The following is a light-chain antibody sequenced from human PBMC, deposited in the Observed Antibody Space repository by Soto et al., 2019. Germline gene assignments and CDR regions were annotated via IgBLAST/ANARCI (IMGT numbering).Light chain of an antibody. CDR1: QSIVNSDGNTY. CDR2: KIS. V-gene: IGKV2-24*01. J-gene: IGKJ1*01. CDR3: TQATNFPRT. Sequence: DVVMTQTPLSSPVTLGQRASISCRSSQSIVNSDGNTYLSWLQQRPGQPPRLLIYKISNRLSGVPDRFSGSGAGTDFTLKISRVEAEDVGVYYCTQATNFPRTFGQGTKVEIK.